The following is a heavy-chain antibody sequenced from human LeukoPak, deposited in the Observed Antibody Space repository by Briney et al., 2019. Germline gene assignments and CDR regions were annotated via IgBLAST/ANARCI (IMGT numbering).Heavy chain of an antibody. V-gene: IGHV4-61*09. Sequence: PSQTLSLTCSVSGGSISSGSYYWTWIRQPAGKGLEWIGHIYTSGSTDFNPSLKSRVSISVDTSKTEFSLKLSSVTAADTAVYYCARARGDTTGYQSFANWGQGTLVTVSS. CDR2: IYTSGST. J-gene: IGHJ4*02. CDR3: ARARGDTTGYQSFAN. CDR1: GGSISSGSYY. D-gene: IGHD3-9*01.